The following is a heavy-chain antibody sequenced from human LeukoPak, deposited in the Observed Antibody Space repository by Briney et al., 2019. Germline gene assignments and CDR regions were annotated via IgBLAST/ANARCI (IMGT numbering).Heavy chain of an antibody. Sequence: ASXXVSCKASGYTFIGYYMHWVRQAPGQGLEWVGRINPNSGGTNYAQKFQGRVTMNRDTSISTAYMELSRLRSDDTAVYYCARADCSSTSCLNAFDIWGQGTMVTVSS. D-gene: IGHD2-2*01. CDR1: GYTFIGYY. CDR3: ARADCSSTSCLNAFDI. J-gene: IGHJ3*02. V-gene: IGHV1-2*06. CDR2: INPNSGGT.